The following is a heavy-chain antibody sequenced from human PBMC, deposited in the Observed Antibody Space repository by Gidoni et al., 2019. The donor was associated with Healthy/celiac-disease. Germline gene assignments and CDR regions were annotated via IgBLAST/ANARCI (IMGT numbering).Heavy chain of an antibody. D-gene: IGHD2-2*01. CDR2: INPNSGGT. CDR1: GYTFTGYY. CDR3: ARDTPAAAIAFDY. Sequence: QVQLVQSGAEVQKPGASVKVSCKASGYTFTGYYMHGVRQAPGQGLEWMGWINPNSGGTNYAQKFQGRVTMTRDTSISTAYMELSRLRSDDTAVYYCARDTPAAAIAFDYWGQGTLVTVSS. J-gene: IGHJ4*02. V-gene: IGHV1-2*02.